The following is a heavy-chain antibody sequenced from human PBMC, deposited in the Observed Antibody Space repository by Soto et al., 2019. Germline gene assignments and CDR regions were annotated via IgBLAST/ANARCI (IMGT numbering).Heavy chain of an antibody. CDR3: ARPANTVADHFDL. V-gene: IGHV5-51*01. J-gene: IGHJ4*02. Sequence: PGESLKISCQVSGYTFTIYWIGCLRQMPVKGLEWMGIIYPSDSDTRYSPSFQGQVTISADQSINTAYLQWDSLKASDTAIYYCARPANTVADHFDLWGQGTPVTVSS. CDR2: IYPSDSDT. CDR1: GYTFTIYW. D-gene: IGHD4-17*01.